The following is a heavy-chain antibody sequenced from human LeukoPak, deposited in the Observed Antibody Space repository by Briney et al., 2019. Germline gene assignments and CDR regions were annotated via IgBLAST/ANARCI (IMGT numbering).Heavy chain of an antibody. CDR3: ATDTAMPNHYFDY. Sequence: ASVKVSCKASGGTFSSYAISWVRQAPGQGLEWMGEIIPIFGTANYAQKFQGRVTITTDESTSTAYMELSSLRSEDTAVYYCATDTAMPNHYFDYWGQGTLVTVSS. J-gene: IGHJ4*02. V-gene: IGHV1-69*05. CDR2: IIPIFGTA. D-gene: IGHD5-18*01. CDR1: GGTFSSYA.